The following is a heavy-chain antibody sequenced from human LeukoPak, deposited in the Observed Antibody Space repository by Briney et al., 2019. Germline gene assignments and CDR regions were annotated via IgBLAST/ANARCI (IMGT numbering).Heavy chain of an antibody. CDR1: GGSISSGDYY. CDR2: IYYSGST. Sequence: SETLSLTCTVSGGSISSGDYYWSWIRQPPGKGLEWIGYIYYSGSTYYNPSLESRVTISVDTSKNQFSLKLSSVTAADTAVYYCARARNRYFDYWGQGTLVTVSS. V-gene: IGHV4-30-4*08. J-gene: IGHJ4*02. D-gene: IGHD1-14*01. CDR3: ARARNRYFDY.